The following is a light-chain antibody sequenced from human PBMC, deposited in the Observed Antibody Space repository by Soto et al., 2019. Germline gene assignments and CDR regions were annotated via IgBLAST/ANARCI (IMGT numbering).Light chain of an antibody. CDR3: CSYAGSYTFYV. Sequence: QSVLTQPASVSGSPGQSLTTSCTGTTSDIGFYDYVSWYQQYPGKAPKLLIYGVTIRPSGISNRFSGSKSGSTASLTISGLRDEDEADYYCCSYAGSYTFYVFGTGTKVTVL. CDR1: TSDIGFYDY. J-gene: IGLJ1*01. V-gene: IGLV2-14*01. CDR2: GVT.